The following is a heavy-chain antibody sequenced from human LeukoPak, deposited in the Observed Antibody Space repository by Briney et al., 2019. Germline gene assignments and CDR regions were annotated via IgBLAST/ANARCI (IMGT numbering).Heavy chain of an antibody. CDR3: ARHQPYGDYDYYYYYMDV. J-gene: IGHJ6*03. Sequence: SETLSLTCTVSGGSISSYYWSWIRQPPGKGLEWIGYIYYSGSTNYNPSLKSRVTISVDTSKNQFSLKLSSVTAADTAVYYCARHQPYGDYDYYYYYMDVWGKGTTVTISS. CDR2: IYYSGST. D-gene: IGHD4-17*01. V-gene: IGHV4-59*08. CDR1: GGSISSYY.